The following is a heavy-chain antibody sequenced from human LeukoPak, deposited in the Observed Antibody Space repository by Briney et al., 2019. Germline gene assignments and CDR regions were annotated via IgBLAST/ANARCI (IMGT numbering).Heavy chain of an antibody. D-gene: IGHD5-12*01. V-gene: IGHV3-23*01. CDR3: AKDAGYSGYDYPDY. CDR1: GLTFISYA. J-gene: IGHJ4*02. CDR2: ISGSAYST. Sequence: PGGSLRLSCAASGLTFISYAMSWVRQAPGKGLEWVSGISGSAYSTYYADSVQGRFTISRDNSKNTLYLQMNSLRAEDTAVYYCAKDAGYSGYDYPDYWGQGTLVTVSS.